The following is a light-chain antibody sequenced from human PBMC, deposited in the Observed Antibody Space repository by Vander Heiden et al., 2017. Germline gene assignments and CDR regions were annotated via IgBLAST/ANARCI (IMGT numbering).Light chain of an antibody. Sequence: QLVVTQSPSASASPGASVKLTCTLNSRHDNYAIAWHQQQPEKGPRYLMKVNSDGSHSKGDGIPDRFSGSSSGAERYLIISSLQSEDEADYYCQTWGSGIVVFGGGTKLTVL. J-gene: IGLJ2*01. CDR3: QTWGSGIVV. CDR2: VNSDGSH. V-gene: IGLV4-69*01. CDR1: SRHDNYA.